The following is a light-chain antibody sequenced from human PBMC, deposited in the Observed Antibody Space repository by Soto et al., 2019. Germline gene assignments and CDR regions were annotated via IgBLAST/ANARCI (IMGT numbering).Light chain of an antibody. CDR1: SSDVGGYNY. CDR2: EVS. Sequence: QSALTQPASVSGSPGQSITISCTGTSSDVGGYNYVSWYQQHPGKAPKLMIYEVSNRPSGVSNRFSGSKSGNTASLTISGLQAGDGADYYCSSYTSSSTLPVFGGGTQLTVL. V-gene: IGLV2-14*01. CDR3: SSYTSSSTLPV. J-gene: IGLJ2*01.